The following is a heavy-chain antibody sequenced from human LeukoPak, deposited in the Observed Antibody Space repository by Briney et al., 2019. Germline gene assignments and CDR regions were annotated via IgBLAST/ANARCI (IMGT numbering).Heavy chain of an antibody. CDR3: AKDREMATIRSYGYFDY. V-gene: IGHV3-23*01. J-gene: IGHJ4*02. Sequence: GSLRLSCAASGFTFSSYAMSWVRQAPGKGLEWVSAISGSGGSTYYADSVKGRFTISRDNSKHTLYLQMNSLRAEDTAVYYCAKDREMATIRSYGYFDYWGQGTLVTVSS. CDR2: ISGSGGST. D-gene: IGHD5-24*01. CDR1: GFTFSSYA.